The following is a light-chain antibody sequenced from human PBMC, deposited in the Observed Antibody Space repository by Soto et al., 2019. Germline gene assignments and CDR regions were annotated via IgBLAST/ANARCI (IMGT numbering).Light chain of an antibody. V-gene: IGLV7-43*01. CDR3: LLYYGGARV. CDR2: STS. CDR1: TGAVTSAYY. Sequence: QAVVTQEPSLTVSPGGTVTLTCASSTGAVTSAYYPNWFQQKPGQAPRALIYSTSKTHSWTPARFSGSLLGGKAALTLSGVQPEDEAEYYCLLYYGGARVFGAGTKLTVL. J-gene: IGLJ2*01.